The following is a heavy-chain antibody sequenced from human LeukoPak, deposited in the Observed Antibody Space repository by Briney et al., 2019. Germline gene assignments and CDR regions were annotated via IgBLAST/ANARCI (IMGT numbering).Heavy chain of an antibody. CDR2: IWYDGSNK. CDR1: GFTFSSYG. J-gene: IGHJ4*02. Sequence: PGRSLRLSCAASGFTFSSYGRHWVRQAPGKGLEWVAVIWYDGSNKYYADSEKGRFTIYRDNSKNPLYLQTTSLRAEDTAVYYCAKDNTPYGDYVFDYWGQGTLVTVSS. V-gene: IGHV3-33*06. CDR3: AKDNTPYGDYVFDY. D-gene: IGHD4-17*01.